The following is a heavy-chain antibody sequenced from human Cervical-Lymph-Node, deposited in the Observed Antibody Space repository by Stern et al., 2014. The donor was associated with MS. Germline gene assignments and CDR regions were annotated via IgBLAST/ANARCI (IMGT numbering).Heavy chain of an antibody. CDR1: GYIFTGYN. CDR2: LDPNNGAT. CDR3: ATQYSSGWYYFDH. V-gene: IGHV1-2*02. J-gene: IGHJ4*02. D-gene: IGHD6-19*01. Sequence: VQLVESGAEVKKPGASVKGSCKASGYIFTGYNMHWVRQAPGQGLEWMGSLDPNNGATDFAQKFQGRVTMTRDTSVTTVYLDLTGLTSDDTAVYYCATQYSSGWYYFDHWGQGTRGTVAS.